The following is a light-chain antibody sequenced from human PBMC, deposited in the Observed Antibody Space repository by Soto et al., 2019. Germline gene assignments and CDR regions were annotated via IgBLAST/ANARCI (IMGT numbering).Light chain of an antibody. CDR3: AAWDDSLNGWV. CDR2: SNN. V-gene: IGLV1-44*01. J-gene: IGLJ3*02. Sequence: QAVVTQPPSASGTPGQRVTISCSGSSSNIGSNTVNWYQQLPGTAPKLLIYSNNQRPSGVPDRFSGSKSGTSASLDISGLQSEDEADYYCAAWDDSLNGWVFGGGTQLTVL. CDR1: SSNIGSNT.